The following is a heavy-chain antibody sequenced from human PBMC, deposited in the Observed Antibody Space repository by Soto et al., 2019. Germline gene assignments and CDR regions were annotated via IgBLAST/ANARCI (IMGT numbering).Heavy chain of an antibody. CDR2: IKVGNGNT. D-gene: IGHD3-10*01. CDR1: GYTFTDYD. J-gene: IGHJ6*02. Sequence: QVQLVQSGAEVKKPGASVRLSCKTSGYTFTDYDMHWVRQAPGQGLEWMGWIKVGNGNTRYSQNVQGRVTISRDTSASTAYMELRSLRSEDTAVYYCARDTISLVRGAPYHYYGMDVWGQGTTVT. V-gene: IGHV1-3*01. CDR3: ARDTISLVRGAPYHYYGMDV.